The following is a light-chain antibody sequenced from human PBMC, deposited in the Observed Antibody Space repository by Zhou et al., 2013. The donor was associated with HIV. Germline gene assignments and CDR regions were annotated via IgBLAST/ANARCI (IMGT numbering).Light chain of an antibody. Sequence: EVVLTQSPGTLSLSPGERATLSCRASQSVGSTYLAWYQQKLGQAPRLLIYGASSRATGIPDRFSGSGPGTDFTLTISRLEPEDFAVYFCQQYGSSPLTFGGGTKVEIK. V-gene: IGKV3-20*01. CDR1: QSVGSTY. CDR3: QQYGSSPLT. J-gene: IGKJ4*01. CDR2: GAS.